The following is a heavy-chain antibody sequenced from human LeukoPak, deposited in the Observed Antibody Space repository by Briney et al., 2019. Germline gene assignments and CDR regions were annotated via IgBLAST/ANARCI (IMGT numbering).Heavy chain of an antibody. CDR3: AELGITMIGGV. V-gene: IGHV3-23*01. CDR2: ISGSGGST. D-gene: IGHD3-10*02. CDR1: GFTFGYYA. Sequence: GGSLRLSCRGSGFTFGYYALSWVRQAPGKGLEWVSAISGSGGSTYYADSVKGRFTISRDNSKNTLYLQMNSLRAEDTAVYYCAELGITMIGGVWGKGTTVTISS. J-gene: IGHJ6*03.